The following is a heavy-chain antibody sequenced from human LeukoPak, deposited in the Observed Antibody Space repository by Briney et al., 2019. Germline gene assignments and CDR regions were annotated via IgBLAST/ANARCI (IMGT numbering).Heavy chain of an antibody. CDR1: GGSISSGGYY. D-gene: IGHD2-2*01. J-gene: IGHJ1*01. V-gene: IGHV4-31*03. CDR2: IYYSGST. Sequence: SETLSLTCTVSGGSISSGGYYWSRIRQHPGKGLEWIGYIYYSGSTYYNPSLKSRVTISVDTSKNQFSLKLSSVTAADTAVYYCARGKYQLLQHWGQGTLVTVSS. CDR3: ARGKYQLLQH.